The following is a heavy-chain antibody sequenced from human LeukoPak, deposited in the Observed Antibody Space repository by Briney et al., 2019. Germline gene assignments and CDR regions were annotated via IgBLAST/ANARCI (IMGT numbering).Heavy chain of an antibody. Sequence: GGALQISCKGSGYSFTSYWIGWVRRMPGKGGEGMGIIYPGDSDTRYRPSFQGQVTISADKSISTAYLQWSSLKASDTAMYYCARQRYYDSSGQFDPWGQGTLVTVSS. D-gene: IGHD3-22*01. CDR2: IYPGDSDT. CDR1: GYSFTSYW. J-gene: IGHJ5*02. CDR3: ARQRYYDSSGQFDP. V-gene: IGHV5-51*01.